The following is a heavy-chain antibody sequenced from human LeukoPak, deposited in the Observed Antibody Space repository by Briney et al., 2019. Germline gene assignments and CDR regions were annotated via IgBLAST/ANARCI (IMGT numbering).Heavy chain of an antibody. CDR2: ISGSGGST. V-gene: IGHV3-23*01. CDR1: GFTFSSYG. D-gene: IGHD2-2*01. J-gene: IGHJ4*02. CDR3: AKESLRVVPSATFDY. Sequence: GGTLRLSCAASGFTFSSYGMRWVRQAPGKGPGWVSAISGSGGSTYYADSVKGRFTISRDNSKNTLYLQMHSLRAEDTAVYYCAKESLRVVPSATFDYWGQGTLVTVSS.